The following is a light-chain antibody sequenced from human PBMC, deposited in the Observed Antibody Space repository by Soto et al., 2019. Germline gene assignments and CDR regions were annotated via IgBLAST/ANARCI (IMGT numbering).Light chain of an antibody. CDR1: RSVSSSY. CDR3: QQFDTSPLT. Sequence: EIVLTQSPGTLSLSPGERATLSYRASRSVSSSYLAWYQQKPGQAPRLLIYGAASRATGIPDRFSGSGSGTDFALTISRLEPEDFAVYYCQQFDTSPLTFGGGTKVDIK. CDR2: GAA. V-gene: IGKV3-20*01. J-gene: IGKJ4*01.